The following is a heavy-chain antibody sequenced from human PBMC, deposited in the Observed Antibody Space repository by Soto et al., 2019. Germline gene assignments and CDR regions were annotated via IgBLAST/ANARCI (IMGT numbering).Heavy chain of an antibody. D-gene: IGHD3-16*01. J-gene: IGHJ6*02. CDR1: GGSISSYY. CDR3: ARGPRGYVYYHGMDV. V-gene: IGHV4-4*07. CDR2: IDTSGTT. Sequence: SETLPLTCTVSGGSISSYYVSWIRQSAGKVLEWIGRIDTSGTTNYNPSLKSRVTMSVDASKSQFSLNLSSVTAADTAVYYCARGPRGYVYYHGMDVWGQGTTVTVSS.